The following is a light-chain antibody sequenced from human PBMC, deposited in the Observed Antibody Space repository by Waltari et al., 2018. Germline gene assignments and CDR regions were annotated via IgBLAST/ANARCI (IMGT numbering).Light chain of an antibody. CDR1: QSVLSNYDNKNY. V-gene: IGKV4-1*01. Sequence: DIVMTQSPDSLAVSLGQRATLHCQSSQSVLSNYDNKNYLAWFHQKPGQPPKLLISWASTRESGVPDRFSGSGSGTDFTLTISSLQAEDVAVYYCQQYYGIPLAFGGGTKVEIK. CDR3: QQYYGIPLA. CDR2: WAS. J-gene: IGKJ4*01.